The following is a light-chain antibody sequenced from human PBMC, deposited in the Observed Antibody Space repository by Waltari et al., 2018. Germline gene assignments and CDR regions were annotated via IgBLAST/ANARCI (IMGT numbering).Light chain of an antibody. J-gene: IGLJ1*01. V-gene: IGLV1-44*01. CDR3: AAWDDSLNGFV. CDR1: SSNIGSNT. Sequence: QSVLTQPPSASGTPGQRVIISCSGSSSNIGSNTVNWYQQRPGTAPKGLVYSNHQLPSGVPARFPCSKSATSASLAISGLQSEDEADYYCAAWDDSLNGFVVGTGTRFTVL. CDR2: SNH.